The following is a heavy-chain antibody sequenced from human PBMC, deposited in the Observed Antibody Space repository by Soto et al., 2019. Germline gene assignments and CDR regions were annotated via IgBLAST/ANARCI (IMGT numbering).Heavy chain of an antibody. CDR2: LYHIGST. Sequence: SETLSLTCAVSGYSISSGNYCAWIRQPPGRGLEWIGSLYHIGSTHYNTSLKSRVTISVDTSKNHFSLELSSVTAADTAIYYCRSSTSCYDESCVDVWGQGTMVTVSS. D-gene: IGHD2-2*01. CDR1: GYSISSGNY. CDR3: RSSTSCYDESCVDV. J-gene: IGHJ6*02. V-gene: IGHV4-38-2*01.